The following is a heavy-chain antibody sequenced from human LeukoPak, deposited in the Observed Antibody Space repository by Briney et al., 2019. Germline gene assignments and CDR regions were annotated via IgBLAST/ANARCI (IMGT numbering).Heavy chain of an antibody. J-gene: IGHJ4*02. CDR2: IYYTGST. CDR1: GSSVSSGSYY. CDR3: ARGPPPLTTVVFDF. D-gene: IGHD4-23*01. V-gene: IGHV4-61*01. Sequence: PSETLSLTCTVSGSSVSSGSYYWSWIRQPPGKGLEWIGYIYYTGSTNYNPSLTSRVTISLDTSKNQFSLKLSSVTAADTAVYFCARGPPPLTTVVFDFWGQGTLVTVSS.